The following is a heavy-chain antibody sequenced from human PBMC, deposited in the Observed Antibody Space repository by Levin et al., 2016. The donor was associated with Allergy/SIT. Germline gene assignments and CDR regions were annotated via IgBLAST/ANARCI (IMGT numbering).Heavy chain of an antibody. V-gene: IGHV4-61*05. CDR2: IYYTGST. CDR3: ARGDSSGYWQTRFDP. CDR1: GGSVSASYYY. J-gene: IGHJ5*02. D-gene: IGHD3-22*01. Sequence: SETLSLTCTVSGGSVSASYYYWGWMRQSPGRGLEWIGYIYYTGSTNYNPSLKSRATISLDKSKNQFSLKLTSVTAADTAVYYCARGDSSGYWQTRFDPWGQGTLVTVSS.